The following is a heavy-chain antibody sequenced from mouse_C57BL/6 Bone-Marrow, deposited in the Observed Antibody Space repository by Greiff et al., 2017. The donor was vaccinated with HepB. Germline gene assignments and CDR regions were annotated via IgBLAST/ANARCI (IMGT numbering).Heavy chain of an antibody. V-gene: IGHV1-75*01. CDR1: GYTFTDYY. D-gene: IGHD1-1*01. CDR2: IFPGSGST. J-gene: IGHJ1*03. CDR3: AGRIYYGSRGYFDV. Sequence: VKLQESGPELVKPGASVKISCKASGYTFTDYYINWVKQRPGQGLEWIGWIFPGSGSTYYNEKFKGKATLTVDKSSSTAYMLLSSLTSEDSAVYFCAGRIYYGSRGYFDVWGTGTTVTVSS.